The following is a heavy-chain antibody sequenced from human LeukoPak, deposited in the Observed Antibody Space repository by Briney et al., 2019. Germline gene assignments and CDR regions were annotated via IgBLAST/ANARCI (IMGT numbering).Heavy chain of an antibody. CDR1: GFTFRSYA. J-gene: IGHJ4*02. V-gene: IGHV3-23*01. Sequence: GGSLRLSCAASGFTFRSYAMSWVRQAPGKELEGVSAISGSGGSTHYADSVKGRFTISRDNSKNTLYLQMNSLRAEDTAVYYCAKSPHYQLLTIPGYSSSWPYYFDYWGQGTLVTVSS. D-gene: IGHD6-13*01. CDR3: AKSPHYQLLTIPGYSSSWPYYFDY. CDR2: ISGSGGST.